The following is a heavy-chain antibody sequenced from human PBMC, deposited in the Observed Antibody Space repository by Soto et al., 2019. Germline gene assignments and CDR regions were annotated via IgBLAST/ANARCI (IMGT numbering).Heavy chain of an antibody. V-gene: IGHV3-30-3*01. J-gene: IGHJ4*02. D-gene: IGHD3-3*01. CDR2: ISYDGSNK. CDR1: GFTFSSYA. CDR3: ARDPDGGLEWYCFDY. Sequence: QVQLVESGGGVVQPGRSLRLSCAASGFTFSSYAMHWVRQAPGKGLEWVAVISYDGSNKYYADSVKGRFTISRDNSKNTLYLQMNSLRAEDTAVYYCARDPDGGLEWYCFDYWGQGTLVTVSS.